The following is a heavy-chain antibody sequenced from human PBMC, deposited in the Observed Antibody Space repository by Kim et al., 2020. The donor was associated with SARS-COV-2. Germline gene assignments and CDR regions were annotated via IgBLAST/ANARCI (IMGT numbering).Heavy chain of an antibody. J-gene: IGHJ4*02. CDR3: AHRPRYYDSREFDY. CDR2: IYWDDDK. D-gene: IGHD3-22*01. V-gene: IGHV2-5*02. CDR1: GFSLSTSGVG. Sequence: SGPTLVKPTQTLTLTCTFSGFSLSTSGVGVGWIRQPPGKALEWLALIYWDDDKRYSPSLKSRLTITKDTSKNQVVLTMTNMDPVDTGTYYCAHRPRYYDSREFDYWGQGTLVTVSS.